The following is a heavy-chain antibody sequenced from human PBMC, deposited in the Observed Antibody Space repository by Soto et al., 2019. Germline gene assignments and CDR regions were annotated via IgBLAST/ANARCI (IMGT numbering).Heavy chain of an antibody. CDR3: AGESGSSWERAFDI. CDR2: ISAYNGNT. Sequence: QVQLVQSGAEVKKPGASVKVSCKASGYTFTSYGISWVRQAPGPGLEWMGWISAYNGNTNYAQKLQGRVTMTTDTAASTAYMELRSLRSDDTAVYYCAGESGSSWERAFDIWGQGTMVTVSS. D-gene: IGHD1-1*01. CDR1: GYTFTSYG. J-gene: IGHJ3*02. V-gene: IGHV1-18*01.